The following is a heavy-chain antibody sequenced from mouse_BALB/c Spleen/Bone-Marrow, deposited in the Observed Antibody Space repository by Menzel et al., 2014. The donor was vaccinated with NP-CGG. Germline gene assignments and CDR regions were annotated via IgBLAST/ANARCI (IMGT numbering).Heavy chain of an antibody. CDR1: GYTFTSYV. CDR2: IYPYNDVT. CDR3: AREGMSTGDY. J-gene: IGHJ2*01. Sequence: EVQLQESGPELVKPGASVKMSCKASGYTFTSYVLHWVKQTPGQGLEWIGYIYPYNDVTKYNEKFKAKATLTSDKSSSTAYMELSSLTSEGSAVYYCAREGMSTGDYWGQGTTLTVSS. V-gene: IGHV1-14*01. D-gene: IGHD2-4*01.